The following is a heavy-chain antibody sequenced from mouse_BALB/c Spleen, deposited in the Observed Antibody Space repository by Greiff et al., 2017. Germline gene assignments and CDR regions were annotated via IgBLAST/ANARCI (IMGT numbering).Heavy chain of an antibody. D-gene: IGHD2-1*01. CDR3: ARSCGNYSGYYFDY. J-gene: IGHJ2*01. Sequence: LQESGPELVKPGASVKISCKASGYAFSSSWMNWVKQRPGQGLEWIGRIYPGDGDTNYNGKFKGKATLTADKSSSTAYMQLSSLTSVDSAVYFCARSCGNYSGYYFDYWGQGTTLTVSS. CDR1: GYAFSSSW. CDR2: IYPGDGDT. V-gene: IGHV1-82*01.